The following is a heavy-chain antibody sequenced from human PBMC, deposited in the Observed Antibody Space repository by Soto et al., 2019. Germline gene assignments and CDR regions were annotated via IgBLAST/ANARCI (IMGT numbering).Heavy chain of an antibody. J-gene: IGHJ4*02. V-gene: IGHV1-8*01. CDR1: GYTFTSYD. CDR2: MNPNSGNT. Sequence: ASVKVSCKASGYTFTSYDINWVRQATGQGLEWMGWMNPNSGNTGYAQKFQGRVTMARNTSISTAYMELSSLGSEDTAVYYCARHSLYCSGGSCYKYFAFWGRGTLVTVSS. D-gene: IGHD2-15*01. CDR3: ARHSLYCSGGSCYKYFAF.